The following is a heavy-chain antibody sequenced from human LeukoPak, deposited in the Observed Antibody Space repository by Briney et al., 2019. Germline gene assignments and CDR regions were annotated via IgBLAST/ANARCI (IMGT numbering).Heavy chain of an antibody. CDR1: GFTFSIYA. Sequence: QAGGSLRLSCAASGFTFSIYAMSWVRQAPGKGLQWVSSITSSGDGTYYADSVKGRFTISRDNSENMLYLQMNGLRVEDTAVYFCAKDRPNYYGSNGHYYRRDGDYWGQGTLVTVSS. CDR2: ITSSGDGT. V-gene: IGHV3-23*01. J-gene: IGHJ4*02. CDR3: AKDRPNYYGSNGHYYRRDGDY. D-gene: IGHD3-22*01.